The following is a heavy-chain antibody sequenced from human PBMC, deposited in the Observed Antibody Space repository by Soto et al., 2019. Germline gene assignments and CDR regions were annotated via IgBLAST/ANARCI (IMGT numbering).Heavy chain of an antibody. D-gene: IGHD4-17*01. CDR2: INYSGST. Sequence: SETLSLTCTVSGGSISSGGYYWSWIRQHPGKGLEWIGDINYSGSTNYNPSLKSRVTISVDTSKNQFSLKLSSVTAADTAVYYCASANPSTTVGAFDIWGQGTMVTVSS. V-gene: IGHV4-31*03. J-gene: IGHJ3*02. CDR1: GGSISSGGYY. CDR3: ASANPSTTVGAFDI.